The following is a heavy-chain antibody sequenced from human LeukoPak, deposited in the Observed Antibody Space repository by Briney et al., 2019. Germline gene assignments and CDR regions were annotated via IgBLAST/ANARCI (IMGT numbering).Heavy chain of an antibody. Sequence: PSETLSLTCTVSGGSISSYYWSWIRQPPGKGLEWIGYIYYSGSTNYNPSLKSRVTISVDTSKNQFSLKLSSVTATDTAVYYCARHHCSSTSCNHLFDYWGQGTLVTVSS. CDR3: ARHHCSSTSCNHLFDY. J-gene: IGHJ4*02. D-gene: IGHD2-2*01. CDR1: GGSISSYY. CDR2: IYYSGST. V-gene: IGHV4-59*08.